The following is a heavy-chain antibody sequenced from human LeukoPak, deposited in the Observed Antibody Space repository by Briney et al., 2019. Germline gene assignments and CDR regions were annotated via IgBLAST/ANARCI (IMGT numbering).Heavy chain of an antibody. Sequence: PGGSLRLSCAASGFTFSSYWMSWVRQAPGKGLEWVATIKQDGSERYYADSVKGRFTISRDNAKNSLYLQMNSLRAEDTAVYYCARVSSGWSSNWFDPWGQGTLVTVSS. CDR1: GFTFSSYW. V-gene: IGHV3-7*01. D-gene: IGHD6-19*01. CDR3: ARVSSGWSSNWFDP. CDR2: IKQDGSER. J-gene: IGHJ5*02.